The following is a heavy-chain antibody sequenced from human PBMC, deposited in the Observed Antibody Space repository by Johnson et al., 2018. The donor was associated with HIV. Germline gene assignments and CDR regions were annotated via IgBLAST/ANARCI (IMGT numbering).Heavy chain of an antibody. CDR3: ARVMGYCSGGRCDDAFDV. J-gene: IGHJ3*01. V-gene: IGHV3-7*03. CDR1: GFTVSSNY. D-gene: IGHD2-15*01. CDR2: IKQDGSEK. Sequence: VQLVESGGGVVQPGGSLTLSCAASGFTVSSNYMSWVRQAPGKGLEWVANIKQDGSEKYYVDSVKGRFTISRDNAKNSLYLQMNSLRAEDTAVYYCARVMGYCSGGRCDDAFDVWGQGTVVTVSS.